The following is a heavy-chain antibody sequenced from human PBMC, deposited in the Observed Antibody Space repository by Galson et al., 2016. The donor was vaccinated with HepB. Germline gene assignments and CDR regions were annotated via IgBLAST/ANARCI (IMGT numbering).Heavy chain of an antibody. CDR1: GFTFSNAW. J-gene: IGHJ4*02. CDR2: IKRKTDGGTT. D-gene: IGHD1-26*01. Sequence: SLRLSCAASGFTFSNAWMTWVRQAPGKGLEWVGRIKRKTDGGTTYYAAPVKDKFTISRDDSKNTLYLQLNSLKTEDTAVYYCTTARGPGSGSYFTDWGQGTLVTVSS. V-gene: IGHV3-15*01. CDR3: TTARGPGSGSYFTD.